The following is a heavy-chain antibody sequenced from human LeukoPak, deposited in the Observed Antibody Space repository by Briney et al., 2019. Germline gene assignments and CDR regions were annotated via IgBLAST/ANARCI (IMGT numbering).Heavy chain of an antibody. V-gene: IGHV4-39*01. CDR2: IYYSGST. CDR3: ARQSSRYYGSTPDY. Sequence: SETLSLTCTVSGGSISSSSYYWSWIRQPPGKGLEWIGSIYYSGSTYYNPSLKSRVTISVDTSKNQFSLKLSSVTAADTAVYYCARQSSRYYGSTPDYWGQGTLVTVSS. D-gene: IGHD4-17*01. J-gene: IGHJ4*02. CDR1: GGSISSSSYY.